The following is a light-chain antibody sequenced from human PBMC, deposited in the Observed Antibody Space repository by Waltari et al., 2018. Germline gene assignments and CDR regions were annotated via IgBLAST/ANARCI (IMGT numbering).Light chain of an antibody. CDR1: QDIRTY. CDR3: QGYDTAPRT. Sequence: DIEMTQSPSSLSASVGDRVTITCRASQDIRTYLAWYQQKPGKVAALLIYDASTLQSGVPSRFSGRGSGTEFTLTITSLQPEDVATYFCQGYDTAPRTFGQGTKVE. CDR2: DAS. J-gene: IGKJ1*01. V-gene: IGKV1-27*01.